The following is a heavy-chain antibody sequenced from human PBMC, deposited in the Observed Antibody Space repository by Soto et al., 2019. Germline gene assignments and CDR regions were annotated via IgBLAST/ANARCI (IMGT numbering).Heavy chain of an antibody. CDR1: GFTFSGSA. J-gene: IGHJ4*02. CDR3: TSLGCTNGVCYTNARGY. CDR2: IRSKANSYAT. V-gene: IGHV3-73*01. Sequence: EVQLVESGGGLVQPGGSLKLSCAASGFTFSGSAMHWVRQASGKGLEWVGRIRSKANSYATAYAASVKGRFTISRDDSKNTAYLQMNSLKTEDTAVYYCTSLGCTNGVCYTNARGYWGQGPLVTVSS. D-gene: IGHD2-8*01.